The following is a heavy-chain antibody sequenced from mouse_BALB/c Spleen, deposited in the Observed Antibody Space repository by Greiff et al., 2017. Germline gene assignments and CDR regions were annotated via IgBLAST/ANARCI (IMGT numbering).Heavy chain of an antibody. CDR2: ISNLAYSI. CDR1: GFTFSDYG. CDR3: ARADYYYGSSWFAY. V-gene: IGHV5-15*02. J-gene: IGHJ3*01. D-gene: IGHD1-1*01. Sequence: EVNVVESGGGLVQPGGSRKLSCAASGFTFSDYGMAWVRQAPGKGPEWVAFISNLAYSIYYADTVTGRFTISRENAKNTLYLEMSSLRSEDTAMYYCARADYYYGSSWFAYWGQGTLVTVSA.